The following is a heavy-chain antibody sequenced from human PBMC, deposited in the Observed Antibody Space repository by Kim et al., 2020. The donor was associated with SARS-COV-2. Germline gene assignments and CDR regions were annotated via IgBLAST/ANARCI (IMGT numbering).Heavy chain of an antibody. J-gene: IGHJ6*02. V-gene: IGHV1-18*04. CDR3: ARAYYDILTGYYYYGMDV. Sequence: ASVKVSCKASGYTFTSYGISWVRQAPGQGLEWMGWISAYNGNTNYAQKHQGRVTMTTDTSTSTAYMELRSLRSDDTAVYYCARAYYDILTGYYYYGMDVWGQGTTVTVSS. CDR2: ISAYNGNT. CDR1: GYTFTSYG. D-gene: IGHD3-9*01.